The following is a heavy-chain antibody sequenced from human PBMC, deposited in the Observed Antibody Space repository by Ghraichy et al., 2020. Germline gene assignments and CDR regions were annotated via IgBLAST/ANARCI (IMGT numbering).Heavy chain of an antibody. Sequence: LSLTCAASGFTFSRYAMFWVCQAPGKGLESFSSISGSGADTYYADSVKARFTTSRDNPKNTLYLQMNRLRAEDTAVYYCAKILVEDLLHYWYGMDVWGQGPTVTVAS. CDR3: AKILVEDLLHYWYGMDV. D-gene: IGHD2-8*02. CDR1: GFTFSRYA. J-gene: IGHJ6*02. V-gene: IGHV3-23*01. CDR2: ISGSGADT.